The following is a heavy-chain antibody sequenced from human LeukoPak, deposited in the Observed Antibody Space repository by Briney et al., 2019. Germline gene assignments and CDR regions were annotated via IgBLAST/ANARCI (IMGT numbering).Heavy chain of an antibody. CDR2: INSGGSA. CDR1: GFTFSSYG. CDR3: AKRGQRTVTNPLYYFDY. D-gene: IGHD4-17*01. Sequence: HPGGSLRLSCAASGFTFSSYGMSWVRQAPGKGLEWVSTINSGGSAYYADSVKGRFTISRDNSKNTLYQQMNSLRADDTAVYYCAKRGQRTVTNPLYYFDYWGQGTLVTVSS. V-gene: IGHV3-23*01. J-gene: IGHJ4*02.